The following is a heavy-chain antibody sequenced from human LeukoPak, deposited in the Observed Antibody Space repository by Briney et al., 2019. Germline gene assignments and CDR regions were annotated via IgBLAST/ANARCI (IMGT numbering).Heavy chain of an antibody. CDR1: AYTFTVYY. Sequence: ASVTVSLTASAYTFTVYYMHWVRPAPGQGREWMGWLNPNSGGTNYAQKFQDRVTLTRETSISTAYMEVQRLSSGDTAVYYCARDAKARGQLWFGRWGQGALVTVSS. D-gene: IGHD1-1*01. CDR3: ARDAKARGQLWFGR. CDR2: LNPNSGGT. V-gene: IGHV1-2*02. J-gene: IGHJ5*02.